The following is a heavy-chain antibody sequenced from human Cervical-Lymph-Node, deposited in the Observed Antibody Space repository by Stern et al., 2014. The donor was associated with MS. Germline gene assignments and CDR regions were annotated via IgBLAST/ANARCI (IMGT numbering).Heavy chain of an antibody. CDR2: INTNTGHP. J-gene: IGHJ6*02. CDR3: ARGGASWRYGMDV. CDR1: GYSFTNYA. V-gene: IGHV7-4-1*02. Sequence: QVQLVESGSELKKPGASVKVSCKASGYSFTNYAMHWVRQAPGQGLEWMGWINTNTGHPTYGQGYTGRFVLSLDTSVSTAYLQISSLKVEDTAVYYCARGGASWRYGMDVWGQGTTVTVSS. D-gene: IGHD5-12*01.